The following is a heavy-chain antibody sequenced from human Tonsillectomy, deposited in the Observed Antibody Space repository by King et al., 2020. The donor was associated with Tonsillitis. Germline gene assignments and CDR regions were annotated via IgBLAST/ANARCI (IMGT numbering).Heavy chain of an antibody. D-gene: IGHD1-26*01. Sequence: VQLVESGGGVVQPGTSLRLSCATSGFPFSTYGMHWVRQAPGKGLEWVAVIWSDGSNKYYADSVKGRFTISRDNSKNTLYLQMNSLRAEDTAVYYCAGASGSYDYWGQGTLVTVSS. V-gene: IGHV3-33*01. CDR2: IWSDGSNK. J-gene: IGHJ4*02. CDR1: GFPFSTYG. CDR3: AGASGSYDY.